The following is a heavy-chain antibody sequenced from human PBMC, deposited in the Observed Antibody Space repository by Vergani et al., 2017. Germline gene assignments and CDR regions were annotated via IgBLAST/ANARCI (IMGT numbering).Heavy chain of an antibody. V-gene: IGHV3-23*04. CDR1: GFTFRSFD. D-gene: IGHD1-26*01. J-gene: IGHJ4*02. Sequence: EVQLVESGGGLVEPGGSLRLSCAASGFTFRSFDMTWVRQSPGKGLEWVACILDDGGSAYYGDSVRGRFTISRDNSKSTLYLQMSSLRAEDTAVYFCAKDADEWQIIRGYLDHWGQGTLVTVSS. CDR3: AKDADEWQIIRGYLDH. CDR2: ILDDGGSA.